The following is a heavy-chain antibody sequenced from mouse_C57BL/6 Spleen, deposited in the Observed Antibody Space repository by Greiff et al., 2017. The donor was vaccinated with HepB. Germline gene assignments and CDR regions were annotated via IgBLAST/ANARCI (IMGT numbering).Heavy chain of an antibody. Sequence: QVQLKESGPGLVQPSQSLSITCTASGFSLTSYGVHWVRQSPGKGLEWLGVIWSGGSTDYNAAFISRLSISKDNSKSQVFFKMNSLQADDTAIYYCARKGGSSFYYAMDYWGQGTSVTVSS. CDR3: ARKGGSSFYYAMDY. CDR2: IWSGGST. D-gene: IGHD1-1*01. CDR1: GFSLTSYG. V-gene: IGHV2-2*01. J-gene: IGHJ4*01.